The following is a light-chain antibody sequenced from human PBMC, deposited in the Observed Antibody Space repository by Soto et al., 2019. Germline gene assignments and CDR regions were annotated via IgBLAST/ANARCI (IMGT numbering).Light chain of an antibody. CDR2: GAS. Sequence: EIVLTQSPGTLSLSPGERATLSCRASQSVSSSYLAWYQQKPGQAPRLLIYGASSRATGIPDRFSGSGSGTEFTLTISSLQSEDFAEYHCQQYNNWPQTFGQGTKVDI. CDR1: QSVSSSY. CDR3: QQYNNWPQT. J-gene: IGKJ1*01. V-gene: IGKV3-20*01.